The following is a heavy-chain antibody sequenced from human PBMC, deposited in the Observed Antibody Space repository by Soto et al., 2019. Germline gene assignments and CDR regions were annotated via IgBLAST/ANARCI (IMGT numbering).Heavy chain of an antibody. CDR2: ISGSCAST. Sequence: GSLRLSCAASGLTFNNYAMNWVRQSPEKGLEWVSAISGSCASTYYADSVKGRFTISRDNSNNTLFLQLNSLRADDTAVYFCAKNPPVVVEPSGVGGNNWIASWGQRKPCTVSS. CDR3: AKNPPVVVEPSGVGGNNWIAS. J-gene: IGHJ5*01. V-gene: IGHV3-23*01. CDR1: GLTFNNYA. D-gene: IGHD3-10*01.